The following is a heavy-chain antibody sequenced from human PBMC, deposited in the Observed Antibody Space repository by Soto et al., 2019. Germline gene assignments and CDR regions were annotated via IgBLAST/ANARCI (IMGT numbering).Heavy chain of an antibody. Sequence: PXGSLRLSCAASGFTFSSYAMSWVRQAPGNGLEWVSAISGSGGSTYYADSVKGRFTISRDNSKNTLYLQMNSLRAEDTAVYYCAKGHYDFWSGYLNWFDTWGQGTLVTVS. D-gene: IGHD3-3*01. J-gene: IGHJ5*02. V-gene: IGHV3-23*01. CDR3: AKGHYDFWSGYLNWFDT. CDR1: GFTFSSYA. CDR2: ISGSGGST.